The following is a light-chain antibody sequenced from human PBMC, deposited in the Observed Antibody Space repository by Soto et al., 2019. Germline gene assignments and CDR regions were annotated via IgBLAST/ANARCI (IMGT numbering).Light chain of an antibody. V-gene: IGLV2-8*01. Sequence: QLVLTQPHSASGSPGQSVTISCTGTKNDIGVYDFVSWYQHHPGKAPRLIIYEVVQRPSGVPVRFSGSKSGNTASLTVSGLQAADEADYFCKSYSGSNTYVFGSGTKLTVL. CDR3: KSYSGSNTYV. J-gene: IGLJ1*01. CDR2: EVV. CDR1: KNDIGVYDF.